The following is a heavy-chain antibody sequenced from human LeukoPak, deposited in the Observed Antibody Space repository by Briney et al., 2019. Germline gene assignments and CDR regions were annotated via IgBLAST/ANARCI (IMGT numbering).Heavy chain of an antibody. CDR3: ARQVTRGMDV. CDR1: GFTFSSYS. Sequence: GGSLRLSCAASGFTFSSYSMNWVRQAPGKGLEWVANIKQDGSEKYYVDSVKGRFTISRDNAKNSLYLQMNSLRAEDTAVYYCARQVTRGMDVWGQGTTVTVSS. D-gene: IGHD2-21*02. CDR2: IKQDGSEK. J-gene: IGHJ6*02. V-gene: IGHV3-7*01.